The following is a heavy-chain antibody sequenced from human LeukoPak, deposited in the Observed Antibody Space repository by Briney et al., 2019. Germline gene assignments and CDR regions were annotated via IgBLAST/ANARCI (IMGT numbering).Heavy chain of an antibody. V-gene: IGHV4-39*01. Sequence: SETLSLTCTVSGGSISSSSYYWGWIRQPPGKGLEWIGSIYYSGSTYYNPSLKSRVTISVDTSKNQFSLKLSSVTAADTAAYYCARQQVEMAAHFDYWGQGTLVTVSS. D-gene: IGHD5-24*01. J-gene: IGHJ4*02. CDR1: GGSISSSSYY. CDR3: ARQQVEMAAHFDY. CDR2: IYYSGST.